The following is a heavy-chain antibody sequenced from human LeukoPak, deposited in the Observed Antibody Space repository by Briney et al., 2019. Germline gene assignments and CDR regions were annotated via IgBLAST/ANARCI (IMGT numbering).Heavy chain of an antibody. CDR1: GFTFSSYS. CDR3: ATYRQIEVPFEF. CDR2: ISSSSGTI. Sequence: PGGSLRLSCAASGFTFSSYSMNWVRQAPGKGLEWVSYISSSSGTIYYADSVKGRFTISRDNAKNSLYLQMNSLRAEDTATYYCATYRQIEVPFEFWGQGTLVTVSS. D-gene: IGHD1-1*01. J-gene: IGHJ4*02. V-gene: IGHV3-48*01.